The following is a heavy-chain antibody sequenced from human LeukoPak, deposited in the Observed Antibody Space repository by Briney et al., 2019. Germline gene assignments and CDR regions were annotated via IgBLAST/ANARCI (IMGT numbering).Heavy chain of an antibody. D-gene: IGHD3-10*01. J-gene: IGHJ4*02. CDR3: ALVVDYSGSGTYVVDY. V-gene: IGHV4-34*01. CDR2: ISHSGST. CDR1: GGSFNVYH. Sequence: SETLSLTCAVYGGSFNVYHWRWIRQPPGKGLEWIGEISHSGSTNYNASLMSRVTVSVDTSKKKFSLKLSSVTAADTAVYYCALVVDYSGSGTYVVDYWGQGTLVTVSS.